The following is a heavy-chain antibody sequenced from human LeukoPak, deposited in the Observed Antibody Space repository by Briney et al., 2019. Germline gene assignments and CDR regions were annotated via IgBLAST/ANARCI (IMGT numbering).Heavy chain of an antibody. CDR1: GGTFSSYA. D-gene: IGHD6-6*01. V-gene: IGHV1-69*04. Sequence: GASVKVSCKASGGTFSSYAISWVRQAPGQGLEWMGRIIPILGIANYAQKFQGRVTITADKSTSTAYMELSSLRSEDTAVYYCARDRYSSSSGWFDPWGQGTLVTVSS. J-gene: IGHJ5*02. CDR3: ARDRYSSSSGWFDP. CDR2: IIPILGIA.